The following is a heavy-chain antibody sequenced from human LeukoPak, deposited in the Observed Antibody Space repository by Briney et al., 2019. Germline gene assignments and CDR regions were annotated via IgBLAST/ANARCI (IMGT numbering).Heavy chain of an antibody. J-gene: IGHJ5*02. D-gene: IGHD1-7*01. Sequence: SETLSLTCTVSGGSTSSYYWSWIRQPAGKGLEWIGRIYTSGSTNYNPSLKSRVTMSVDTSKNQFSLKLSSVTAADTAVYYCARAPEEGNWNYISWFDPWGQGTLVTVSS. CDR3: ARAPEEGNWNYISWFDP. CDR2: IYTSGST. V-gene: IGHV4-4*07. CDR1: GGSTSSYY.